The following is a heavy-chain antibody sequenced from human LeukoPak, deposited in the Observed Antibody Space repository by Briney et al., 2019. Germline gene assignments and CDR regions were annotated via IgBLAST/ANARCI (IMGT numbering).Heavy chain of an antibody. J-gene: IGHJ4*02. CDR1: GGSISSGSYY. CDR2: MYYSGTT. CDR3: ARHPPRDGSAFDY. Sequence: SETLSLTCTVSGGSISSGSYYWGWIRQPPGKGLGWIASMYYSGTTFYSPSLKSRVTISVDTSKNQLSLKLGSVTAADTAVYYCARHPPRDGSAFDYWGQGTLVTVSS. V-gene: IGHV4-39*01.